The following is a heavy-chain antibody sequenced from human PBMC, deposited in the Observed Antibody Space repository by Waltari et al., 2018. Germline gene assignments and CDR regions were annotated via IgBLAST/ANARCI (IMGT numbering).Heavy chain of an antibody. D-gene: IGHD3-10*01. CDR2: IKQDGTEK. Sequence: VQLVESGGGVIQSGGSRRLRCAAAGFMFGHHWTTWVRQAPGKGLEWVANIKQDGTEKIYVDSVKGRFTILRDNAKNSLFLQMNSLRADDTGVYYCARILCDGSKCYNGLDVWGQGTAVTVSS. V-gene: IGHV3-7*01. CDR3: ARILCDGSKCYNGLDV. J-gene: IGHJ6*02. CDR1: GFMFGHHW.